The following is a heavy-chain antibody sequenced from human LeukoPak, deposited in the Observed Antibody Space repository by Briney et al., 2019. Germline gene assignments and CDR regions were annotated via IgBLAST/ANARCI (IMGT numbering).Heavy chain of an antibody. D-gene: IGHD3-10*01. Sequence: PGGSLRLSCAASGFSVNTNYMSWVRQAPGKGPEWVSVIDNGDKTDYEDSVMGRFFISRDISKNTLYLQMNSLRDEDTAVYYCARGPTFYHGSGRTHWFDLWGQGILVTVSS. J-gene: IGHJ5*02. CDR1: GFSVNTNY. CDR3: ARGPTFYHGSGRTHWFDL. V-gene: IGHV3-66*01. CDR2: IDNGDKT.